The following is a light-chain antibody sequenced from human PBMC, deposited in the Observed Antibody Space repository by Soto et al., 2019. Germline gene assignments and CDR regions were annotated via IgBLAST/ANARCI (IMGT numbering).Light chain of an antibody. V-gene: IGLV1-44*01. CDR1: SSNIGSNT. Sequence: QSVLTQPPSASGTPGQRVSISCSGSSSNIGSNTANWYQQLPGTAPKLLIYRNNQRPSGVPYRFSGSKSGTSASLAISGLQSEDEADYYCAAWDDSLNGWVFGGGTKLTVL. CDR2: RNN. CDR3: AAWDDSLNGWV. J-gene: IGLJ3*02.